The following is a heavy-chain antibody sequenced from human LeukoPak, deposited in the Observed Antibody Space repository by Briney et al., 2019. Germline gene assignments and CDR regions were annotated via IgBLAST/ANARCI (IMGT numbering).Heavy chain of an antibody. CDR2: LSGSGGST. CDR1: GFTFISYA. CDR3: ADSGYSYGPFDY. V-gene: IGHV3-23*01. Sequence: PGGSLRLSCAASGFTFISYAMSWVRQAPGKGLEWVSALSGSGGSTYYADSVKGRFTISRDNSKNTLYLQMNSLRGEDTAVYYCADSGYSYGPFDYWGQGTLVTVSS. D-gene: IGHD5-18*01. J-gene: IGHJ4*02.